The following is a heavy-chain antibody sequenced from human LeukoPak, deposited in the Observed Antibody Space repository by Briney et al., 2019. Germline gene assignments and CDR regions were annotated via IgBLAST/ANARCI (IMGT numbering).Heavy chain of an antibody. CDR1: GGSVRRGNYY. V-gene: IGHV4-61*02. CDR3: AGHLNDYGDYFKN. J-gene: IGHJ1*01. Sequence: SQTLSLTCTVSGGSVRRGNYYWTWIRQPAGSGLEWIGRIYTSGTTDYNPSLRTRVTISVDASRNQFSLNLSSVTAADTAVYYCAGHLNDYGDYFKNWGQGTLVTVSS. CDR2: IYTSGTT. D-gene: IGHD4-17*01.